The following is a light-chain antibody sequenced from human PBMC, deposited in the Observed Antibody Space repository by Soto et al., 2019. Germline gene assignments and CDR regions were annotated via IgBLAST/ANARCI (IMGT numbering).Light chain of an antibody. CDR3: QHYNNYPLT. J-gene: IGKJ4*01. CDR2: AVS. CDR1: QGLSNH. V-gene: IGKV1-16*01. Sequence: DIQMTQSPSSLSASVGDRVTIACRASQGLSNHLAWFQQKPGKAPKSLIYAVSRLQSGVPSRFSGSGSGTDFTLTISSLQPEDFATYYCQHYNNYPLTFGGGTKVDIK.